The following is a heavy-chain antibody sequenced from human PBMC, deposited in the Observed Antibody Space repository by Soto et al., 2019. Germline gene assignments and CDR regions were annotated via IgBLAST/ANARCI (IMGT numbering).Heavy chain of an antibody. D-gene: IGHD4-17*01. Sequence: EVQLVESGGGLVQPGGSLRLSCAASGFTVSSNYRSWVRQAPGKGLEWVSVIYSGGSTYYADSLKGRFTISRDKYKNPMYLQMNSVEAAKRAQYHCARDPPYGESKEACDIWGQGTMVTVSS. J-gene: IGHJ3*02. CDR1: GFTVSSNY. CDR2: IYSGGST. CDR3: ARDPPYGESKEACDI. V-gene: IGHV3-66*01.